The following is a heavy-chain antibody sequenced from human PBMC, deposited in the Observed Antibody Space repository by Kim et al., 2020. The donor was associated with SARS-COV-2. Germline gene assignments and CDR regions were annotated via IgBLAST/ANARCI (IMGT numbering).Heavy chain of an antibody. D-gene: IGHD1-1*01. CDR1: GFTFSTYW. V-gene: IGHV3-74*01. CDR3: AREGETTSFDY. Sequence: GGSLRLSCAASGFTFSTYWMHWVRQAPGKGLVWLSRINDDGDRTTYADSVKGRFTVSRDNAKNALYLQLNSLRAEDAGVYFCAREGETTSFDYWGQGTLVTVSS. J-gene: IGHJ4*02. CDR2: INDDGDRT.